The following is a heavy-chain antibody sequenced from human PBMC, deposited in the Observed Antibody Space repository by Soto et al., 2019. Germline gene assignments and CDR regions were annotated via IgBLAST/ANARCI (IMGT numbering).Heavy chain of an antibody. V-gene: IGHV3-30-3*01. CDR3: ARDGLPDDFRSGGYWFDP. J-gene: IGHJ5*02. CDR2: ISHDGRIE. Sequence: QVHLVESGGGVVQPGRSLRLSCAASGFTFSSFALHWVRQAPGEGLEWVALISHDGRIENYADSVKGRFIISRDNSKNTVYMQMDSLRLEDTVVYYCARDGLPDDFRSGGYWFDPWGQGTQVTVSS. D-gene: IGHD3-3*01. CDR1: GFTFSSFA.